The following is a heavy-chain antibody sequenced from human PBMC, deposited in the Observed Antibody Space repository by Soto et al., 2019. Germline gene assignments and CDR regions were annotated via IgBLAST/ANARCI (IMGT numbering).Heavy chain of an antibody. CDR2: IIPIFGTA. Sequence: SVKVSCKASGGTFSSYAISWVRQAPGQGLEWMGGIIPIFGTANYAQKFQGRVTITADESTSTAYMELSSLRSEDTAVYYCARDLYYYDSSGYQGGFNYYFDYWGQGTLVTVSS. V-gene: IGHV1-69*13. CDR3: ARDLYYYDSSGYQGGFNYYFDY. CDR1: GGTFSSYA. D-gene: IGHD3-22*01. J-gene: IGHJ4*02.